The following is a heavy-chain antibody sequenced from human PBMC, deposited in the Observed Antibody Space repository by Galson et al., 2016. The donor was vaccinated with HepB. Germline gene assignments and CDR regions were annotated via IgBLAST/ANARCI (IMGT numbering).Heavy chain of an antibody. D-gene: IGHD6-25*01. CDR3: ARRDAAPDV. J-gene: IGHJ6*02. Sequence: SLRLSCAASGFTFRTYWMHWVRQVPGEGLVWGARINSDGSSRSYADSVKGRFTISRDNAKNTLYLQMNYLRAEDTAVYYCARRDAAPDVWGQGTTVTVSS. CDR1: GFTFRTYW. CDR2: INSDGSSR. V-gene: IGHV3-74*01.